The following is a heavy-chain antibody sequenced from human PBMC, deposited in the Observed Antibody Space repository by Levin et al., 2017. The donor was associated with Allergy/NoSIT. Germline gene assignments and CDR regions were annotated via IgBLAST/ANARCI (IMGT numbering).Heavy chain of an antibody. D-gene: IGHD3-9*01. CDR2: INPSGGST. Sequence: ASVKVSCKASGHTFTSYYMHWVRQAPGQGLEWMGIINPSGGSTTCAQKFQDRVTMTRDTSTSTVYMVLSSLRSEDTAVYYCARGGILSGYSYYFDYWGQGTLVTVSS. V-gene: IGHV1-46*01. CDR3: ARGGILSGYSYYFDY. CDR1: GHTFTSYY. J-gene: IGHJ4*02.